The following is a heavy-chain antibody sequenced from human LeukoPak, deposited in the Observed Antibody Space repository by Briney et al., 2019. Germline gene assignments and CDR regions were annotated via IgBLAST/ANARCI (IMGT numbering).Heavy chain of an antibody. Sequence: GGSLRLSCAASGLNISYNYMNWVRQAPGKGLEWVSVLYSGGATYYADFVKGRFSISRDNSRNTLYLQMNSLRAEDTAVYYCAGDSSGYPADYWGQGTLVTVSS. V-gene: IGHV3-53*05. D-gene: IGHD3-22*01. CDR2: LYSGGAT. J-gene: IGHJ4*02. CDR3: AGDSSGYPADY. CDR1: GLNISYNY.